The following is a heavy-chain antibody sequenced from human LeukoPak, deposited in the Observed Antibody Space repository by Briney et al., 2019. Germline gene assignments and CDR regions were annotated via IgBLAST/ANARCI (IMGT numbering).Heavy chain of an antibody. V-gene: IGHV3-23*01. D-gene: IGHD6-13*01. Sequence: TGGSLRLSCAASGFTFSIYVMNWVRQTLGEGLGWGSGISGRGGSTFYVDSVKGRVTISRDNSANTLYLQMNSLRAEDTAVYYCAKKGQQLVPGNYFDYWGQGTLVTVSS. J-gene: IGHJ4*02. CDR1: GFTFSIYV. CDR2: ISGRGGST. CDR3: AKKGQQLVPGNYFDY.